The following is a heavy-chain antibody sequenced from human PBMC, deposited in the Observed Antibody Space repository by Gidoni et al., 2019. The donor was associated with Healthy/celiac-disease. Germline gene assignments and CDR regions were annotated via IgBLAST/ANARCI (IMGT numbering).Heavy chain of an antibody. Sequence: EVQLVESGGGLVKPGGSLRLSCAASGFTFSSYSMNWVRQAPGKGLEWVSSISSSSSYIYYADSVKGRFTISRDNAKNSLYLQMNSLRAEDTAVYYCARDLGYCSGGSCYESHWFDPWGQGTLVTVSS. CDR1: GFTFSSYS. CDR3: ARDLGYCSGGSCYESHWFDP. D-gene: IGHD2-15*01. CDR2: ISSSSSYI. J-gene: IGHJ5*02. V-gene: IGHV3-21*01.